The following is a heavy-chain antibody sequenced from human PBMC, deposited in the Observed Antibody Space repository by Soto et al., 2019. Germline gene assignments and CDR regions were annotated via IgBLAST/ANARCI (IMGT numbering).Heavy chain of an antibody. CDR1: GFTFSSYA. D-gene: IGHD6-19*01. V-gene: IGHV3-23*01. J-gene: IGHJ6*02. Sequence: GESLKISCAASGFTFSSYAMSWVRQAPGKGLEWVSAISGSGGSTYYADSVKGRFTISRDNSKNTLYLQMNSLRAEDTAVYYCAKVGYSSGWYYYYGMDVWGQGTTVTVSS. CDR3: AKVGYSSGWYYYYGMDV. CDR2: ISGSGGST.